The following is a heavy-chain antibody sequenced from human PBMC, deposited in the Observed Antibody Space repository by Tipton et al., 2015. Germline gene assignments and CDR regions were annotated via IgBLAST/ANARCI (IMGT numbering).Heavy chain of an antibody. CDR1: GFTFSNYA. CDR3: AKAANYYDSAGYDF. CDR2: ITADGSGT. Sequence: SLRLSCAASGFTFSNYAMSWVRQAPGKGLVWVSRITADGSGTGYADSVQGRFTISRDISKNILYLQMNSLRTEDTAFYYCAKAANYYDSAGYDFWGQGTLVTGSS. J-gene: IGHJ4*02. V-gene: IGHV3-23*01. D-gene: IGHD3-22*01.